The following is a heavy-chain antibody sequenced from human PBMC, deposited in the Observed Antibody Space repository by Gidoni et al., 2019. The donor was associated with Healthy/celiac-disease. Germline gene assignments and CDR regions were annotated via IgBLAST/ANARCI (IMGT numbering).Heavy chain of an antibody. V-gene: IGHV4-34*01. CDR3: ARGPIVDTAMDYDWFDP. D-gene: IGHD5-18*01. CDR1: GGSFCGYY. Sequence: QVQLQQWGAGLLKPSETLSLTCADYGGSFCGYYWSWIRQPPGKGLEWIGEINHSGSTNYNPSLKSRVTISVDTSKNQFSLKLSSVTAADTAVYYCARGPIVDTAMDYDWFDPWGQGTLVTVSS. J-gene: IGHJ5*02. CDR2: INHSGST.